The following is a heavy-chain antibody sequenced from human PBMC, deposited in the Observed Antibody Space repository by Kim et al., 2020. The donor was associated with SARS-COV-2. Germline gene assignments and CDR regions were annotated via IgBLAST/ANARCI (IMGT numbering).Heavy chain of an antibody. CDR3: ARHPSNYDGSGSYYYFFFGMDV. CDR2: IYFSGNT. D-gene: IGHD3-10*01. J-gene: IGHJ6*02. V-gene: IGHV4-39*01. CDR1: GGSISTSSYY. Sequence: SETLSLTCTVSGGSISTSSYYWGWFRQPPGKGLEWIGTIYFSGNTYYNPSLKGRVAISVDTSKNRFSLKLNSMTAAYTAVYYCARHPSNYDGSGSYYYFFFGMDVWGQRLAVTVS.